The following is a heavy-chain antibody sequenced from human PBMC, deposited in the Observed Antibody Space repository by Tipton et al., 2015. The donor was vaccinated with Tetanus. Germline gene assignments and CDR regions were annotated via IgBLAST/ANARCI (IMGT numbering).Heavy chain of an antibody. CDR3: ARGTGDY. CDR2: IFHTGGAD. V-gene: IGHV5-51*01. Sequence: QLVQSGAEVKKPGESLKISCRGSGYSFSSYWIAWVRQVPGKGLDWIGYIFHTGGADYNPSLKSRATISIDTSKNQFSLKLSSVTAADTAVYYCARGTGDYWGQGTLVTVSS. CDR1: GYSFSSYW. J-gene: IGHJ4*02. D-gene: IGHD1-1*01.